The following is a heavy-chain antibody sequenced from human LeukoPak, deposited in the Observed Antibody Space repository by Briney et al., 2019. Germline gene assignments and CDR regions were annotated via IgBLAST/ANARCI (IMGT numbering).Heavy chain of an antibody. CDR2: MSFDVNNK. CDR1: GFTFSSYA. D-gene: IGHD2-2*02. V-gene: IGHV3-30*04. CDR3: ARGYCTSSSCYNDY. J-gene: IGHJ4*02. Sequence: GALRLSCATSGFTFSSYAFHWVRQAPGKGLEWVATMSFDVNNKYYADSARGRFTISRDNSKNTLYLQMNSLRAEDTAVYSCARGYCTSSSCYNDYWGQGTLVTVSS.